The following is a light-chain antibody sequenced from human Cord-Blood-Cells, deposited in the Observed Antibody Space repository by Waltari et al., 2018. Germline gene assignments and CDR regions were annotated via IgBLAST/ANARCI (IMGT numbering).Light chain of an antibody. J-gene: IGKJ4*01. CDR1: QSVLYSSNHKNY. CDR3: QQYYSTPLT. CDR2: WAS. Sequence: DIVMTQSPDSLAVSLGERATINCKSSQSVLYSSNHKNYLAWYQQKPGQPPKLLIYWASTRESGVHDRFSGSGSGTDFTLTISSLQAEDVAVYYCQQYYSTPLTFGGGTKVEIK. V-gene: IGKV4-1*01.